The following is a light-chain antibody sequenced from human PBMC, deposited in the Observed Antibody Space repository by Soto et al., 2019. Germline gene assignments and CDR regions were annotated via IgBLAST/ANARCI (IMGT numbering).Light chain of an antibody. J-gene: IGKJ2*01. Sequence: DILLTQSPSFLSASVGDRVTITCRASQGISSSLAWYQQKPGKATKLLIYGASTLKSGVPSRFSGSGSGTEFTLTISSLQPEDFATYYCQQLNSYPHTFGQGTNLEIK. V-gene: IGKV1-9*01. CDR2: GAS. CDR1: QGISSS. CDR3: QQLNSYPHT.